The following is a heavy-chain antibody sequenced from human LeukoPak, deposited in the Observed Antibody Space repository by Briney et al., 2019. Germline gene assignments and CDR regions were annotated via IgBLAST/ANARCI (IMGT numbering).Heavy chain of an antibody. CDR3: ARRIAGDGSHAFDI. CDR2: TRNSDNNM. D-gene: IGHD6-19*01. Sequence: RGSLRLSCAASGFTFSDYNMGWMRQAPGKGLEWVSYTRNSDNNMFYADSVKGRFTISRDNAKYSVYLQMNSLRAEDTAVYYCARRIAGDGSHAFDIWGQGTMVTVSS. V-gene: IGHV3-11*01. CDR1: GFTFSDYN. J-gene: IGHJ3*02.